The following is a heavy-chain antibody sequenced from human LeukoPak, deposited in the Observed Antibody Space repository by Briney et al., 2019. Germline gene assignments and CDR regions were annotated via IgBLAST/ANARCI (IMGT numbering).Heavy chain of an antibody. CDR2: IDKKDKGYATAT. J-gene: IGHJ5*02. V-gene: IGHV3-73*01. D-gene: IGHD1-26*01. CDR3: RDSGTYNWFDP. Sequence: GGSLRLSCAASGFTSSGSAIHWVRQSSGKGLEWVGQIDKKDKGYATATAYAASVKGRFTISRDDSINTAYLQMKSLKTEDTALYCTRDSGTYNWFDPWGQGTLVTVSS. CDR1: GFTSSGSA.